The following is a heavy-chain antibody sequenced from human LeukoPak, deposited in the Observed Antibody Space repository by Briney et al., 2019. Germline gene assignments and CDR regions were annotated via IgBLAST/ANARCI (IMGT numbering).Heavy chain of an antibody. CDR2: ISVYNGNT. Sequence: GASVKVSCKASGYTFTSYGISWVRQAPGQGLEWMGWISVYNGNTNYAQKLQGRVTMTTDTATSTAYMEVRSLRSDDTAVYYCARDSWNDVRAPDYWGQGTLVTVSS. V-gene: IGHV1-18*01. CDR1: GYTFTSYG. D-gene: IGHD1-1*01. J-gene: IGHJ4*02. CDR3: ARDSWNDVRAPDY.